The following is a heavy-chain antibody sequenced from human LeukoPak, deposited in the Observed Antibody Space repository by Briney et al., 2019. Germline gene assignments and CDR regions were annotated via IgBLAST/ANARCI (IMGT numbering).Heavy chain of an antibody. CDR3: ARGRGYCSGGSCYDYYNGMDV. J-gene: IGHJ6*04. Sequence: SVKVSCKASGGTFSSYAISWVRQAPGQGLEWMGGIIPIFGTANYAQKFQGRVTITADKSTSTAYMELSSLRSEDTAVYYCARGRGYCSGGSCYDYYNGMDVWGKGTTVTVSS. CDR2: IIPIFGTA. D-gene: IGHD2-15*01. CDR1: GGTFSSYA. V-gene: IGHV1-69*06.